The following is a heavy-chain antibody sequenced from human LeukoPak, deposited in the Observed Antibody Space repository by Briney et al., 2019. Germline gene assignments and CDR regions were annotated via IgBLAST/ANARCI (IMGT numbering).Heavy chain of an antibody. CDR3: ATRGYGSYYYYYGMDV. D-gene: IGHD1-1*01. V-gene: IGHV4-59*01. J-gene: IGHJ6*02. Sequence: SETLPLTCTVSGGSISSYYWSWIRQPPGKGLEWIGYIYYSGSTNYNPSLKSRVTISVDTSKNQFSLKLSPVTAADTAVYYCATRGYGSYYYYYGMDVWGQGTTVTVSS. CDR1: GGSISSYY. CDR2: IYYSGST.